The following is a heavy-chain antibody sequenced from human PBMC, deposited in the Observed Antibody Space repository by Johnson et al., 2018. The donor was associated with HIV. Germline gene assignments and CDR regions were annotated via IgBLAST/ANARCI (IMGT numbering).Heavy chain of an antibody. V-gene: IGHV3-30-3*01. J-gene: IGHJ3*02. CDR2: ISYDGSNK. Sequence: QMLLVESGGGLIQPGGSLRLSCAASGFTFSSYAMHWVRQAPGKGLEWVAVISYDGSNKYYADSVKGRFTISRDNSKNTLYLQMNSLRAEDTAVYYCASGGWLEGAFDIWGQGTMVTVSS. CDR1: GFTFSSYA. D-gene: IGHD6-19*01. CDR3: ASGGWLEGAFDI.